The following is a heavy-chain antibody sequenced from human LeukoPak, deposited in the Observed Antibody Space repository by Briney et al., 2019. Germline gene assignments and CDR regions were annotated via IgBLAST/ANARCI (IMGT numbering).Heavy chain of an antibody. V-gene: IGHV3-74*01. D-gene: IGHD2-2*01. Sequence: GGSLRLSCAASGFTFSNYWMHWVRQAPGKGLVWVSRINSDGINTSYADSVKGRFTISRDNSKNSLYLQMNSLRTEDTALYYCAKDIFPTSCCYSPPDYWGQGTLVTVSS. CDR2: INSDGINT. CDR1: GFTFSNYW. CDR3: AKDIFPTSCCYSPPDY. J-gene: IGHJ4*02.